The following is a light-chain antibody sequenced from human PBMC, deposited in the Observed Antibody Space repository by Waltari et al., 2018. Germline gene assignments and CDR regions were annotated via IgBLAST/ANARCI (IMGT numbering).Light chain of an antibody. CDR3: QQYNKWPPWT. CDR2: GAS. V-gene: IGKV3-15*01. Sequence: EIVMTQSPATLSASPGERTTPSCRASQSVSSNLAWYQQKPGQAPRLLIYGASNRATGIPARFSGSGTGTEFTLTISSMQSEDIAVYYCQQYNKWPPWTFGQGTKVEIK. J-gene: IGKJ1*01. CDR1: QSVSSN.